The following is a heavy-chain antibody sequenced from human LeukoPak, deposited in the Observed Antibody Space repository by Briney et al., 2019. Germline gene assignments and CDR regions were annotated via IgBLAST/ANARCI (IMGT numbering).Heavy chain of an antibody. D-gene: IGHD6-19*01. J-gene: IGHJ3*02. CDR3: ATDNSPVAGAFDI. CDR2: INPSGGST. V-gene: IGHV1-46*01. Sequence: GASVKVSCKASGYTFTGYYMHWVRQAPGQGLEWMGIINPSGGSTSYAQKFQGRVTMTRDTSTSTVYMELSSLRSEDTAVYYCATDNSPVAGAFDIWGQGTMVTVSS. CDR1: GYTFTGYY.